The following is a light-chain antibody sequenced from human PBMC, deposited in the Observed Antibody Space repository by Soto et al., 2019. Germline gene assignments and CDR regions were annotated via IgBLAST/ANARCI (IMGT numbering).Light chain of an antibody. CDR1: QSISSW. V-gene: IGKV1-5*03. CDR2: KAS. J-gene: IGKJ1*01. Sequence: DARMSASAPSSFATVDCVSDVTCRASQSISSWLAWYQQKPGKAPKLLIYKASNLKSGVPSRFSGSGSGTEFTLTISSLQPDDFATYYCQHDNSYLRRFGQGTKVEIK. CDR3: QHDNSYLRR.